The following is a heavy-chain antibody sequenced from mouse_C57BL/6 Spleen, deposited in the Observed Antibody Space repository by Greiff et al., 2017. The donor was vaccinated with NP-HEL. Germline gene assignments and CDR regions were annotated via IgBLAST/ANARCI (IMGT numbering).Heavy chain of an antibody. CDR2: IYPGDGDT. V-gene: IGHV1-80*01. CDR1: GYAFSSYW. CDR3: AREQNYYGSSYYWYFDV. D-gene: IGHD1-1*01. Sequence: QVQLQQSGAELVKPGASVKISCKASGYAFSSYWMNWVKQRPGKGLEWIGQIYPGDGDTNYNGKFKGKATLTADKSSSTAYMQLSSLTSEDSAVYFCAREQNYYGSSYYWYFDVWGTGTTVTVSS. J-gene: IGHJ1*03.